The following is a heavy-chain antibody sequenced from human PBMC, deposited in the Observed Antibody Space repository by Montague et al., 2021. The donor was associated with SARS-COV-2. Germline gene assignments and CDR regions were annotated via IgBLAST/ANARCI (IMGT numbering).Heavy chain of an antibody. CDR2: ISSSSSYI. V-gene: IGHV3-21*01. Sequence: SLRLSCAASGFTSSSYSMNWVRQAPGKGLEWVSSISSSSSYIYYADSVKGRFTISRDNAKNSLYLQMNSLRAEDTAVYYCARNLGSGWAFFDYWGQGTLVTVSS. CDR3: ARNLGSGWAFFDY. J-gene: IGHJ4*02. D-gene: IGHD6-19*01. CDR1: GFTSSSYS.